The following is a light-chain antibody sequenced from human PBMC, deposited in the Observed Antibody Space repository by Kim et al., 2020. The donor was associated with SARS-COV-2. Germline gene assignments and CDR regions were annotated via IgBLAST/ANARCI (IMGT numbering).Light chain of an antibody. CDR2: EDN. Sequence: NFMLTQPHSVSGSPGKTVTISCTRSSGRIASNYVQWYQQRPGSAPTTVIYEDNQRLSGVPDRFSGSIDSSSNSASLTISGLKTEDEADYYCQSYDSINVVFGGGTKLTVL. CDR3: QSYDSINVV. CDR1: SGRIASNY. V-gene: IGLV6-57*04. J-gene: IGLJ2*01.